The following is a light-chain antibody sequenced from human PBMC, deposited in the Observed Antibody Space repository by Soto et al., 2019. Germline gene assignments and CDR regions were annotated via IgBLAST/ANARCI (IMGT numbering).Light chain of an antibody. CDR2: DVS. J-gene: IGLJ2*01. Sequence: QSALTQPRSVSGSPGQSVTISCTGTSSDVGGYNYVSGYQQHPGKAPKLIIYDVSKRPSGVPDRFSGSKSGNTASLTISGLQAEDEADYYCCSYAGSYTLFGGGTKLTVL. CDR3: CSYAGSYTL. V-gene: IGLV2-11*01. CDR1: SSDVGGYNY.